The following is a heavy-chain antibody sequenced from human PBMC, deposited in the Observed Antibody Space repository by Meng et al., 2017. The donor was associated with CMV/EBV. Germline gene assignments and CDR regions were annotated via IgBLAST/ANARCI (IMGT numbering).Heavy chain of an antibody. J-gene: IGHJ4*02. V-gene: IGHV4-34*09. Sequence: QVPLQESGPRLVKPSQTLSLTCTVYGGSFSGYYWSWIRQPPGKGLEWIGEINHSGSTNYNPSLKSRVTISVDTSKNQFSLKLSSVTAADTAVYYCARGSIAARLGLGDWGQGTLVTVFS. D-gene: IGHD6-6*01. CDR3: ARGSIAARLGLGD. CDR1: GGSFSGYY. CDR2: INHSGST.